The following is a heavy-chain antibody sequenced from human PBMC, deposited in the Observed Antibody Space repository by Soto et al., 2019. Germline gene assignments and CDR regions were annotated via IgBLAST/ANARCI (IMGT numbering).Heavy chain of an antibody. CDR2: ISSSGSTI. Sequence: LRLSCAASGFTFSSYEMNWVRQAPGKGLEWVSYISSSGSTIYYADSVKGRFTISRDNAKNSLYLQMNSLRAEDTAVYYCARASPITIFGVVKPYYYYGMDVWGQGTTVTVSS. V-gene: IGHV3-48*03. J-gene: IGHJ6*02. CDR3: ARASPITIFGVVKPYYYYGMDV. CDR1: GFTFSSYE. D-gene: IGHD3-3*01.